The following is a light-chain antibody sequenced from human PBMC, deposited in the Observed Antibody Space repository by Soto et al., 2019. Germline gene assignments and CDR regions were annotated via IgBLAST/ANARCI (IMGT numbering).Light chain of an antibody. Sequence: QSVLTQPPSASATPGQRVTISCSGSSSNIASRSVYWYQQLPGTAPKLLIYDNGKRPSGIPDRFSGSQSGTSATLGITGLQTGDEADYYCGTWDNSLSAVFGGGTQLTVL. CDR2: DNG. J-gene: IGLJ2*01. CDR1: SSNIASRS. V-gene: IGLV1-51*01. CDR3: GTWDNSLSAV.